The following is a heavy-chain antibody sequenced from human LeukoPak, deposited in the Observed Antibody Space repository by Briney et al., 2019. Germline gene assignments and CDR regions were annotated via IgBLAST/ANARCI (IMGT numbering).Heavy chain of an antibody. V-gene: IGHV4-4*02. D-gene: IGHD1-26*01. CDR3: ARGGPGPIVGATPADY. Sequence: SETLSLTCAVSGGSISSSNWWSWVRQPPGKGLEWIGEIYHSGSTNYNPSLKSRVTISVDKSKNQFSLKLSSVTAADTAVYYCARGGPGPIVGATPADYWGQGTLVTVSS. CDR2: IYHSGST. J-gene: IGHJ4*02. CDR1: GGSISSSNW.